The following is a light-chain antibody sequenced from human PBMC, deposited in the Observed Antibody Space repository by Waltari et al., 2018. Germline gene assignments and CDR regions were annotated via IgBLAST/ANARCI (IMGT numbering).Light chain of an antibody. V-gene: IGLV8-61*01. Sequence: QTVVTQEPSFSVSPGGTVTLTCGLSSGSVSSSYFPSWDQQTPGQAPRTLIYSTNTRSSGGPERFSGSILGNKAARTITGAQADDESDYYCVLYMGSGLWVFGGGTKLTVL. CDR1: SGSVSSSYF. J-gene: IGLJ3*02. CDR3: VLYMGSGLWV. CDR2: STN.